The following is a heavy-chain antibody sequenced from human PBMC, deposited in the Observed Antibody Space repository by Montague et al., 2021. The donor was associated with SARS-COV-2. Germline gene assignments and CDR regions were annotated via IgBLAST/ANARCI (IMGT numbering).Heavy chain of an antibody. CDR3: ARFWSGYVDK. CDR1: GGSIRSYY. J-gene: IGHJ4*02. Sequence: SETLSLTCSSSGGSIRSYYWSWIRLPPGKPLEWLGYIYYTGETTXNPSLKSRVTISVDTSRSQFSLRLTSVTAADTAVYFCARFWSGYVDKWSQGTLVTVSS. V-gene: IGHV4-59*01. CDR2: IYYTGET. D-gene: IGHD3-3*01.